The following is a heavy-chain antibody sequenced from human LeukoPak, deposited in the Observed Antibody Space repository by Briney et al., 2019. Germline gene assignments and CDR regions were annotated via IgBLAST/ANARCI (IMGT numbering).Heavy chain of an antibody. CDR3: ARARGSGWYGGNHDAFDI. Sequence: TSETLSLTCTVSGGSISSDYWSWIRQSPGMGLEWIGYIYYSGSTNYNPSLKSRVTISVDTSKNQFSLKLSSVTAADTAVYYCARARGSGWYGGNHDAFDIWGQGTMVTVSS. CDR2: IYYSGST. V-gene: IGHV4-59*01. D-gene: IGHD6-19*01. J-gene: IGHJ3*02. CDR1: GGSISSDY.